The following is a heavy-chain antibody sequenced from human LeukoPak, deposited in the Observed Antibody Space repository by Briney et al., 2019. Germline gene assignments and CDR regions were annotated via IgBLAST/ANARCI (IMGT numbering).Heavy chain of an antibody. J-gene: IGHJ5*02. Sequence: SETLSLTCSVSGASISTDSNYWSWIRQPAGKGLEWIGRMYATGSASYNPSLKSRVTISVDPSKNQFSLHLSSVTAADTAVYYCARVGSTYYYDSSGPNWFDPWGQGTLVTVSS. CDR1: GASISTDSNY. CDR3: ARVGSTYYYDSSGPNWFDP. V-gene: IGHV4-61*02. D-gene: IGHD3-22*01. CDR2: MYATGSA.